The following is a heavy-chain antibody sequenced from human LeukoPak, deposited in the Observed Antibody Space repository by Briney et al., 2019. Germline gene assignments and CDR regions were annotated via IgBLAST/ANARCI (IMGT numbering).Heavy chain of an antibody. D-gene: IGHD3-3*01. CDR1: VHTFSSYS. CDR2: LIPVFGTT. V-gene: IGHV1-69*06. CDR3: ARGLSVGFVSEAFDI. Sequence: SVKVSCKASVHTFSSYSIRWVRQAPGKGLEWMGGLIPVFGTTNYAQKFQGRVTITEDTSTDTAYMELSSLRSEDTAVYYCARGLSVGFVSEAFDIWGQGTTVTVSS. J-gene: IGHJ3*02.